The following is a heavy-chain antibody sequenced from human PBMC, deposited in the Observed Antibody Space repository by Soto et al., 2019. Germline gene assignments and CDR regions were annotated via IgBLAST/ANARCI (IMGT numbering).Heavy chain of an antibody. CDR3: SKDIAAFGVVIILGMDV. CDR1: GFTFDAYA. CDR2: ISWNSGSI. J-gene: IGHJ6*02. D-gene: IGHD3-3*01. Sequence: GGSLRLSCAASGFTFDAYAMHWVRQAPGKGLEWVSGISWNSGSIGYADSVKGRFTISRDNAKNSLYLQMNSLRAEDTALYYCSKDIAAFGVVIILGMDVWGQGTTVTVSS. V-gene: IGHV3-9*01.